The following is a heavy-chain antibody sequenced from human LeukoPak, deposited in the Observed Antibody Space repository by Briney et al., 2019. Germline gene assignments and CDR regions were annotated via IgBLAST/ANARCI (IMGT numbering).Heavy chain of an antibody. CDR1: GFTFSSYS. V-gene: IGHV3-21*01. CDR3: ARDRAQVVPAAILGHWFDP. Sequence: GGSLRLSCAASGFTFSSYSMNWVRQAPGKGLEWVSSISSSSSYIYYADSVKGRFTISRDNAKNSLYLQMNSLRAEDTAVYYCARDRAQVVPAAILGHWFDPWGQGTLVTVSS. CDR2: ISSSSSYI. J-gene: IGHJ5*02. D-gene: IGHD2-2*02.